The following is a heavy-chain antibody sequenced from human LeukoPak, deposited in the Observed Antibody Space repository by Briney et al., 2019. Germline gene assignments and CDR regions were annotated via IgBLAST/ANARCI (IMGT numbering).Heavy chain of an antibody. J-gene: IGHJ6*03. D-gene: IGHD1-7*01. V-gene: IGHV4-34*01. Sequence: SETLSLTAAVYGGSFSNYYWSWIRQPPGKGLEWIGEINDSGRINYNPSLMSRVTISVDTSKNQFSLRLTSVTARDTAVYYCARRWNYGRNYYIDVWGKGATVSVSS. CDR1: GGSFSNYY. CDR3: ARRWNYGRNYYIDV. CDR2: INDSGRI.